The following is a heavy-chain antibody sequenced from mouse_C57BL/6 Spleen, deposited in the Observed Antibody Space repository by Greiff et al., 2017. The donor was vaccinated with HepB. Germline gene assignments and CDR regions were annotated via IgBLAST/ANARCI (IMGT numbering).Heavy chain of an antibody. CDR1: GYTFTDYN. D-gene: IGHD1-1*01. CDR3: ARLLPRYWYFDV. Sequence: EVQLQQSGPELVKPGASVKMSCKASGYTFTDYNMHWVKQSHGKSLEWIGYINPNNGGTSYNQKFKGKATLTVNKSSSTVYMELRSLTSEESAVYYCARLLPRYWYFDVWGTGTTVTVSS. J-gene: IGHJ1*03. V-gene: IGHV1-22*01. CDR2: INPNNGGT.